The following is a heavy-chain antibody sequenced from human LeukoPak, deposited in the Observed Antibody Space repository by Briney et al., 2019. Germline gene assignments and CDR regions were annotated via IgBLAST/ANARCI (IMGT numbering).Heavy chain of an antibody. J-gene: IGHJ3*02. CDR1: GGSISSGGYY. CDR3: ARDRDVDTAMPGAFDI. CDR2: IYHSGST. V-gene: IGHV4-30-2*01. Sequence: SQTLSLTCTVSGGSISSGGYYWSWLRQPPGKGLEWIGYIYHSGSTYYNPSLKSRVTISVDRSKNQFSLKLSFVTGADTAVDYCARDRDVDTAMPGAFDIWGQGTMVTVSS. D-gene: IGHD5-18*01.